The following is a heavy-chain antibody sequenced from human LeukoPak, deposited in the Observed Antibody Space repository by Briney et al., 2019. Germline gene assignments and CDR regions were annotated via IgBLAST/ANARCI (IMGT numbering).Heavy chain of an antibody. CDR2: IYYSGYT. V-gene: IGHV4-59*01. CDR1: GGSISTSY. Sequence: PSETLSLTCTVSGGSISTSYWSWIRQPPGKGLEWIGYIYYSGYTNYNPSLKSRVTMSVDTSKNQFSLKLSSVTAAETAVYYCARGQSTGTTAQPDYWGQGTLVTVSS. CDR3: ARGQSTGTTAQPDY. J-gene: IGHJ4*02. D-gene: IGHD1-1*01.